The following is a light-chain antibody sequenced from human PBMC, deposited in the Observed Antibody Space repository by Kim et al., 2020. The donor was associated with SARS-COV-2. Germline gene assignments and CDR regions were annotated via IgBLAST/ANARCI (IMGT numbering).Light chain of an antibody. J-gene: IGLJ2*01. Sequence: SCELTQPPSVSVSPGQTASITCSGDELGNEYVTWYQQKPGQSPVLLIYQDNKRPSGIPERFSGSNSGNTATLTISGTQTVDEADYYCQAWDSSTAVVFGGGTQLTVL. CDR1: ELGNEY. CDR3: QAWDSSTAVV. V-gene: IGLV3-1*01. CDR2: QDN.